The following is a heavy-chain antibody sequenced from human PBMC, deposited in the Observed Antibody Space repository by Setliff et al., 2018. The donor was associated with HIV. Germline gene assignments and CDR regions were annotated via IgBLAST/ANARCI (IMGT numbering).Heavy chain of an antibody. V-gene: IGHV3-23*01. CDR1: GFTFRSYA. J-gene: IGHJ3*02. CDR3: AKGLSAFPPHGGFDK. D-gene: IGHD3-3*02. Sequence: PSETLSLSCAASGFTFRSYAMSWVRQAPGKGLEWVSLISGSGISTHYAYSVKGRFSMSRDNSKNTLSLQMNSLRAEDTAVYYCAKGLSAFPPHGGFDKWGQGTMVTVS. CDR2: ISGSGIST.